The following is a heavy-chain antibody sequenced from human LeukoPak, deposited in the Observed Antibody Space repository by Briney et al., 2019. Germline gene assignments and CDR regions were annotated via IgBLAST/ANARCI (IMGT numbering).Heavy chain of an antibody. CDR1: GYTFTSYG. D-gene: IGHD1-26*01. Sequence: ASVKVSCKASGYTFTSYGIRWVRQAPGQGLEWMGWISAYNGNTNYAQKLQGRVTMTTDTSTSTAYMELRSLRSDDTAVYYCASAPVGATPVGAFDIWGQGTMVTVSS. J-gene: IGHJ3*02. CDR2: ISAYNGNT. V-gene: IGHV1-18*01. CDR3: ASAPVGATPVGAFDI.